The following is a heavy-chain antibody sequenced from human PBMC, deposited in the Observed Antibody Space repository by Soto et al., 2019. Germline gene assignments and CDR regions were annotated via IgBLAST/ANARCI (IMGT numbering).Heavy chain of an antibody. D-gene: IGHD5-12*01. CDR1: GFTFSSYA. CDR2: ISGSGGST. J-gene: IGHJ4*02. CDR3: ARDERDGYNWGYFDY. V-gene: IGHV3-23*01. Sequence: EVQLLESGGGLVQPGGSLRLSCAASGFTFSSYAMSWVRQAPGKGLEWVSAISGSGGSTYYADSVKGRFTISRDNSKNTLYLQMNSLRAEDTAVYYCARDERDGYNWGYFDYWGQGTLVTVSS.